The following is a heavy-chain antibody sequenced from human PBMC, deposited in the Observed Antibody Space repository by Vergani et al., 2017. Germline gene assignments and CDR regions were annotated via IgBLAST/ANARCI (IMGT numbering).Heavy chain of an antibody. J-gene: IGHJ4*02. V-gene: IGHV3-23*04. D-gene: IGHD3-22*01. CDR3: AKHPPPDTYYYDSSGYPTGDY. CDR2: ISGSGGST. Sequence: EVQLVESGGGLVQPGRSLRLSCTASGFTFSSYAMSWVRQAPGKGLEWVSAISGSGGSTYYADSVKGRFTISRDNSKNTLYLQMNSLRAEDTAVYYCAKHPPPDTYYYDSSGYPTGDYWGQGTLVTVSS. CDR1: GFTFSSYA.